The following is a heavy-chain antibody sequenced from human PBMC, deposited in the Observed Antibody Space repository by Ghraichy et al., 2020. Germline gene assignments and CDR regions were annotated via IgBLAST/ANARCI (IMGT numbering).Heavy chain of an antibody. D-gene: IGHD3-10*01. Sequence: IYRGGSTYYADSVKGRFTISRDTSKNTLYLQMNNLIGDDTAVYYCAMVRGSYWFLDILGRGTLVTVSS. CDR2: IYRGGST. J-gene: IGHJ2*01. CDR3: AMVRGSYWFLDI. V-gene: IGHV3-53*01.